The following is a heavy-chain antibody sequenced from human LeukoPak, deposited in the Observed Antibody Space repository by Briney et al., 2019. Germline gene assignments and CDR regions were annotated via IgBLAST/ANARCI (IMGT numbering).Heavy chain of an antibody. J-gene: IGHJ4*02. CDR3: ARGCSSTSCHSRGFDY. CDR1: GYTFTSYD. V-gene: IGHV1-8*01. Sequence: ASVKVSCKASGYTFTSYDINWVRQATGQGLVWMGWMNPNSGNTGYAQKFQGRVTMTRNTSISTAYMELSSLRSEDTAVYYCARGCSSTSCHSRGFDYWGQGTLVTVSP. CDR2: MNPNSGNT. D-gene: IGHD2-2*01.